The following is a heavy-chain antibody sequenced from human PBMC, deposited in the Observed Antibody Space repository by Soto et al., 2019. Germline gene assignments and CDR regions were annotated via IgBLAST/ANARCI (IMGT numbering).Heavy chain of an antibody. CDR3: ARRFDDYSKGEDYYGMDV. CDR2: IYYSGST. J-gene: IGHJ6*02. CDR1: GGSISSSSYY. V-gene: IGHV4-39*01. Sequence: SETLSLTCTVPGGSISSSSYYWGWIRQPPGKGLEWIGSIYYSGSTYYNPSLKSRVTISVDTSKNQFSLKLSSVTAADTAVYYCARRFDDYSKGEDYYGMDVWGQGTTVTVSS. D-gene: IGHD4-4*01.